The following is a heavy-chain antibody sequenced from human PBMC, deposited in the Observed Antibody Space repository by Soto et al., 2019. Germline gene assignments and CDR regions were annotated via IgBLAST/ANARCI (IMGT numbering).Heavy chain of an antibody. CDR2: ISGSGGSGST. CDR3: ARTQAGYFSGIDY. D-gene: IGHD2-15*01. V-gene: IGHV4-31*03. Sequence: QVQLQESGPGLVKPSQTLSLTCTVTGDSITSGGYYWSWIRQHPGKGLEWLGYISGSGGSGSTLYNPSLKSRITLSVDTSKTQFSLNLSSVTVADTAVYFCARTQAGYFSGIDYWGQGTLVTVSS. CDR1: GDSITSGGYY. J-gene: IGHJ4*02.